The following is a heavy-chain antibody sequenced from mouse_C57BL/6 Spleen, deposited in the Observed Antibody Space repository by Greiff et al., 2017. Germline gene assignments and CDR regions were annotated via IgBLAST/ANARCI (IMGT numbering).Heavy chain of an antibody. CDR2: INPSSGYT. V-gene: IGHV1-4*01. Sequence: VQLQQSGAELARPGASVKMSCKASGYTFTSYTMHWVKQRPGQGLEWIGNINPSSGYTKYNQKFKDKATLTADKSSSIAYRQLSSLTSEDSAVYYCAYSSGYGFAYWGQGTLVTVSA. D-gene: IGHD3-2*02. CDR3: AYSSGYGFAY. CDR1: GYTFTSYT. J-gene: IGHJ3*01.